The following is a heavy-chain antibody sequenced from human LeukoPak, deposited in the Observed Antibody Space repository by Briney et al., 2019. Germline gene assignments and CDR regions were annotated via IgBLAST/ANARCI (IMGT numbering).Heavy chain of an antibody. CDR2: IYSSGST. J-gene: IGHJ4*02. D-gene: IGHD6-13*01. V-gene: IGHV4-61*02. Sequence: PSETLSLTCTVSGGAISSETYYWTWVRQPTGKGLEWIGRIYSSGSTSYNPSLKSRVTISVDTSNNQFSLRLSSVTAADTAVYYCARDVGAGMAAAFDLWGQGTLVTVSS. CDR1: GGAISSETYY. CDR3: ARDVGAGMAAAFDL.